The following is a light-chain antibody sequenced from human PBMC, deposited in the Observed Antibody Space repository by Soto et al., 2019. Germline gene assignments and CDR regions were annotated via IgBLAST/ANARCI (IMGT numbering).Light chain of an antibody. Sequence: EIVMTQSPGTLSLSPGETATLSCRASQSVSSNYVAWFHQKPGQAPRLLIYGASSRATGVPDRFSASGSGIDFTLTISRLEPEDFAVYYCQQYGRSSFTFGPGTKVDIK. CDR2: GAS. CDR3: QQYGRSSFT. V-gene: IGKV3-20*01. CDR1: QSVSSNY. J-gene: IGKJ3*01.